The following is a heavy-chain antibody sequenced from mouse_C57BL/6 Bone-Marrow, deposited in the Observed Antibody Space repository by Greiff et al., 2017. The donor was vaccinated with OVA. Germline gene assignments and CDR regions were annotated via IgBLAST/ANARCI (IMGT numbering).Heavy chain of an antibody. J-gene: IGHJ1*03. CDR1: GYTFTSYG. V-gene: IGHV1-81*01. Sequence: QVQLQQSGAELARPGASVKLSCKASGYTFTSYGISWVKQRTGQGLEWIGEIYPRSGNTYYNEKFKGKATLTVDKSSSTAYMELRSLTSEDSAVYFCARGSYYYGSSWYFDVWGTGTTVTVSS. CDR3: ARGSYYYGSSWYFDV. CDR2: IYPRSGNT. D-gene: IGHD1-1*01.